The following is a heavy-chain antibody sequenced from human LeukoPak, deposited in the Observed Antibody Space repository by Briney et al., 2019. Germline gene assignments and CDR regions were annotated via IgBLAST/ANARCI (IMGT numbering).Heavy chain of an antibody. D-gene: IGHD2-15*01. Sequence: GASVTVSCTGSGDTFIIYVINWVRQAPGQGREWRGGIVPIFGAARYAQKFQGRVTITAEKATSTAYLDRRSVRWGDTAVYYCARQLNGLGYCSGGSCYSGIVYWGQGTLVTVSS. CDR2: IVPIFGAA. J-gene: IGHJ4*02. CDR3: ARQLNGLGYCSGGSCYSGIVY. CDR1: GDTFIIYV. V-gene: IGHV1-69*06.